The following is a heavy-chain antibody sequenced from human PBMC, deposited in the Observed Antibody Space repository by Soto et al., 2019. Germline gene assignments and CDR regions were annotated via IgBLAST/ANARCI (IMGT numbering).Heavy chain of an antibody. CDR1: GGTFSSYT. D-gene: IGHD1-1*01. V-gene: IGHV1-69*08. CDR2: IIPILGRA. CDR3: ARGSGDWNEGYYYYGMDV. Sequence: QVQLVQSGAEVKKPGSSVKVSCKASGGTFSSYTISWVRQVPGQGLEWMGRIIPILGRANYAQKFQGRVTITADKSTSTAYRGLSRLSSEDTAVYYCARGSGDWNEGYYYYGMDVWGQGTTVTVSS. J-gene: IGHJ6*02.